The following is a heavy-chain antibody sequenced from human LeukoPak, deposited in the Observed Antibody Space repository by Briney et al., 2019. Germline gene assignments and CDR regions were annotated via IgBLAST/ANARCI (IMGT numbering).Heavy chain of an antibody. J-gene: IGHJ4*02. CDR2: IYYSGST. D-gene: IGHD6-13*01. Sequence: PSETLSLTCTVSGGSISSYYWSWIRQPPGKGLEWIGYIYYSGSTNYNPSLKSRVTISVDTSKNQFSLKLSSVTAADTAVYYCARAQRHSSSWYYFDYWGQGTLVTVSS. CDR1: GGSISSYY. CDR3: ARAQRHSSSWYYFDY. V-gene: IGHV4-59*08.